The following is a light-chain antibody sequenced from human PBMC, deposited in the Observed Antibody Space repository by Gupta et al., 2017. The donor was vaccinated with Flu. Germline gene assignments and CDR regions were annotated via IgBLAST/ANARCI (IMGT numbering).Light chain of an antibody. Sequence: QSALTQPASVSGSPGQSITISCTGTSNDVGGYSYVSWYQQRPGKAPKLMIYEVTNRPSGVSNRFSGSKSGKTAFLTISGLQAEDEADYYCSSYASSTTPVFGGGTELTVL. V-gene: IGLV2-14*01. CDR2: EVT. CDR3: SSYASSTTPV. CDR1: SNDVGGYSY. J-gene: IGLJ3*02.